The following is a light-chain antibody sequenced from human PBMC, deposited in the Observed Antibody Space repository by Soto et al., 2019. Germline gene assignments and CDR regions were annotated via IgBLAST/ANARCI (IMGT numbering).Light chain of an antibody. V-gene: IGLV2-14*03. J-gene: IGLJ2*01. Sequence: QSALTQPASVSGSPGQSITISCTGTSSDVGGHNYVSWYQQHPGKAPKLMIYDVTNRPSGVSNRFSGSKSGNTASLTISGLQAEDEADYYCSSYTSSSTLYVVFGGGTQLTVL. CDR2: DVT. CDR1: SSDVGGHNY. CDR3: SSYTSSSTLYVV.